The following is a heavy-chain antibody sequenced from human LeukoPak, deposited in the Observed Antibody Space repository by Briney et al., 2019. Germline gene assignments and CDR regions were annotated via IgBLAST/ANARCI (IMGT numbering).Heavy chain of an antibody. J-gene: IGHJ4*02. CDR1: GYSFTGYF. Sequence: ASVKVSCKASGYSFTGYFIHWVRQAPGQGLEWMGCIDPNSGDTKYAQKFQGRVSMPRDTSTRTAYMELSRLRSDDTAVFFCARSGSTGYSLDYWGQGTLVTVSS. CDR2: IDPNSGDT. D-gene: IGHD3-22*01. V-gene: IGHV1-2*02. CDR3: ARSGSTGYSLDY.